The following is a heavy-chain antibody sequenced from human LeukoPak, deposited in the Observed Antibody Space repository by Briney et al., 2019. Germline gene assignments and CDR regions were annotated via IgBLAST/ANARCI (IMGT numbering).Heavy chain of an antibody. Sequence: PGGSLRLSCAASGFTFSSYGMHWVRQAPGKGLEWVAVISYDGSNKYYADSVKGRFTISRDNSKNTLYLQVNSLRAEDTAVYYCAKGGTTGTTGFAFDIWGRGTMVTVSS. D-gene: IGHD1-1*01. V-gene: IGHV3-30*18. J-gene: IGHJ3*02. CDR3: AKGGTTGTTGFAFDI. CDR2: ISYDGSNK. CDR1: GFTFSSYG.